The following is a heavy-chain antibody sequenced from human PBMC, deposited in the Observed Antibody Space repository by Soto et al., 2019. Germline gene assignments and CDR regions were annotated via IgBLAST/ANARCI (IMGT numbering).Heavy chain of an antibody. V-gene: IGHV4-4*02. CDR2: MFASGSS. Sequence: SETLSLTCAVSGDSISSPNWWSWYRQPPGKGLELIGEMFASGSSNYNPSLNGRVTISLDTSKNHFSLKLTSLAAADTAIYYRAREVFDHRQDYGGQGIPVTFSS. J-gene: IGHJ4*02. CDR1: GDSISSPNW. CDR3: AREVFDHRQDY.